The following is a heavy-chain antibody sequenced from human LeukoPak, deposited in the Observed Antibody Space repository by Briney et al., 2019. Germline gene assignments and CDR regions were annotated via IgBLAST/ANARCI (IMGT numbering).Heavy chain of an antibody. D-gene: IGHD2-8*01. V-gene: IGHV4-39*01. CDR2: IYYSGST. J-gene: IGHJ5*02. Sequence: SETLSLTCTVSGGSISSSSYYWGWIRQSPGKGLEWIGSIYYSGSTYYNPSLKSRVTISVDTSKNQFSLKLSSVTAADTAVYYCARQEPYCTNGVCWFSGSSGGNWFDPWGQGTLVTVSS. CDR1: GGSISSSSYY. CDR3: ARQEPYCTNGVCWFSGSSGGNWFDP.